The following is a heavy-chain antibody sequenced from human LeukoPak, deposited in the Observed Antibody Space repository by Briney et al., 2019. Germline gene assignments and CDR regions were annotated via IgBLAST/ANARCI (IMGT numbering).Heavy chain of an antibody. CDR3: ARSRGYCSSTSCYFRGSYYYMDV. V-gene: IGHV4-34*01. J-gene: IGHJ6*03. Sequence: SETLSLTCTVSGDSISSYYWSWIRQPPGKGLEWIGEINHSGSTNYNPSLKSRVTISVDTSKNQFSLKLSSVTAADTAVYYCARSRGYCSSTSCYFRGSYYYMDVWGKGTTVTISS. D-gene: IGHD2-2*01. CDR2: INHSGST. CDR1: GDSISSYY.